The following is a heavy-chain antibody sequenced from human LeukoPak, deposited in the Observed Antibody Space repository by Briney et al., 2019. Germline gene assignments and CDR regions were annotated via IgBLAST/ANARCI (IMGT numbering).Heavy chain of an antibody. CDR1: GFTFSSIA. V-gene: IGHV3-23*01. CDR3: AKDLGRYRNNFFDY. Sequence: GGSLRLSCAASGFTFSSIAMSWVRQAPDKGLEWVSIISGSGGGTYYADSVKGRFTISRDDSKNTLYLQMNSLRADDTAVYYCAKDLGRYRNNFFDYWGQGNLVTVSS. D-gene: IGHD1-26*01. J-gene: IGHJ4*02. CDR2: ISGSGGGT.